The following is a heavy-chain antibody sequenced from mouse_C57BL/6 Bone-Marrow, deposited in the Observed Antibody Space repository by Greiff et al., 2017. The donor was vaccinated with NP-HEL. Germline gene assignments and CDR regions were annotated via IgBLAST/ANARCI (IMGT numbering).Heavy chain of an antibody. J-gene: IGHJ1*03. CDR2: IWGGGST. D-gene: IGHD1-1*01. CDR1: GFSLTSYG. Sequence: VHLVESGPGLVAPSQSLSITCTVSGFSLTSYGVDWVRQPPGKGLEWLGVIWGGGSTNYNSALMSRLSISKDNSKSQVFLKMNSLQTDDTAMYYCAKLGNYYGSRGNWYFDVWGTGTTVTVFS. CDR3: AKLGNYYGSRGNWYFDV. V-gene: IGHV2-9*01.